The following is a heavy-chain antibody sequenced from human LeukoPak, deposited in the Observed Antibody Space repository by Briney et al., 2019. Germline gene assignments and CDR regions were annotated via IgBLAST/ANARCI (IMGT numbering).Heavy chain of an antibody. Sequence: SVKVSCKASGGTFSSYAISWVRQAPGQGLEWMGGIIPIFGTANYAQKFQGRVTITADESTSTAYMELSSLRSEDTAVYYCARVAYWNYGYYYMDVWGKGTTVTVSS. J-gene: IGHJ6*03. CDR2: IIPIFGTA. CDR3: ARVAYWNYGYYYMDV. D-gene: IGHD1-1*01. V-gene: IGHV1-69*13. CDR1: GGTFSSYA.